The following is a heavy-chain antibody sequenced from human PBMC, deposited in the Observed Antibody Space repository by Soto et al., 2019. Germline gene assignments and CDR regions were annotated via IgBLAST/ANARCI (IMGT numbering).Heavy chain of an antibody. CDR3: ARDHGSSSRYNWFDP. V-gene: IGHV1-46*03. CDR2: INPSGGST. D-gene: IGHD6-13*01. CDR1: AYTFTSYY. J-gene: IGHJ5*02. Sequence: ASVKVSCKASAYTFTSYYMHWVRQAPGQGLEWMGIINPSGGSTSYAQKFQGRVTMTRDTSTSTVYMELSSLRSEDTAVYYCARDHGSSSRYNWFDPWGKGTLVTVSS.